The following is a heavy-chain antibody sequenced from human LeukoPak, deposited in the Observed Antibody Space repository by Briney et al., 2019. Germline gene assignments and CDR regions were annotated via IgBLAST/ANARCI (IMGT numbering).Heavy chain of an antibody. CDR2: FYYSGST. Sequence: SETLSLTCTVSGGSISSSSYYWGWIRQPPGKGLEWIGSFYYSGSTYYNPSLKSRVTISVDTSKNQFSLKLSSVTAADTAVYYCAGKGDSIAARPFDYWGQGTLVTVSS. CDR3: AGKGDSIAARPFDY. V-gene: IGHV4-39*01. J-gene: IGHJ4*02. D-gene: IGHD6-6*01. CDR1: GGSISSSSYY.